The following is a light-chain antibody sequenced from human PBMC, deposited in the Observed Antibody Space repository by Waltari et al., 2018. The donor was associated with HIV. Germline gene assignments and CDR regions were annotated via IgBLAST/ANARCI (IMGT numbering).Light chain of an antibody. CDR1: QSVLYSSNIKNY. CDR3: QQYYSTPLT. V-gene: IGKV4-1*01. CDR2: GAS. Sequence: DIVMTQSPDSLAVSLGERATINCQSSQSVLYSSNIKNYLAWYQQKPGQPPELLIYGASTRESGVPDRVRGSGSATDFTITISSLQAEDVAVYYCQQYYSTPLTFGGGTQVEIK. J-gene: IGKJ4*01.